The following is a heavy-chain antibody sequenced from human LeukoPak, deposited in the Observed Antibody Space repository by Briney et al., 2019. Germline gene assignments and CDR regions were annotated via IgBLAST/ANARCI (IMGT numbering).Heavy chain of an antibody. CDR2: ISSSSSYI. CDR3: ARDGHDGYNTPFDY. D-gene: IGHD5-24*01. Sequence: GGSLRLSCAASGFTFSSYSMNWVRQAPGKWLEWVSSISSSSSYIYYADSVKGRFTISRDNAKNSLYMQMNSLRAEDTAVYYCARDGHDGYNTPFDYWGQGTLVTVSS. V-gene: IGHV3-21*01. CDR1: GFTFSSYS. J-gene: IGHJ4*02.